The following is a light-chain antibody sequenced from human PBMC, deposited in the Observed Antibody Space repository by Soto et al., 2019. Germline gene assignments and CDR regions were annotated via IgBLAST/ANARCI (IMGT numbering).Light chain of an antibody. CDR1: SGHSSYI. Sequence: QSVLTQPSSASASLGSSVKLTCTLSSGHSSYIIAWHQQQPEKAPRYLMKVEGSGSYNKGSGVPDRFSGSSSGADRYLTISNLQSEDEADYYCETWDSNTRVFGGGTKVTVL. V-gene: IGLV4-60*03. CDR2: VEGSGSY. J-gene: IGLJ2*01. CDR3: ETWDSNTRV.